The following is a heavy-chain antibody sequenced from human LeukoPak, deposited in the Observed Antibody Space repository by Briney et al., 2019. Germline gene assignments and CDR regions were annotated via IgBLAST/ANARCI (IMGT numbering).Heavy chain of an antibody. Sequence: GASVKVSCKASGYTFTSYGISWVRQAPGQGLEWMGWISAYNGNTNYAQKLQGRITMTTDTSTSTAYMELRSLRSDDTAVYYCARDLLHCSGGSCYRTVDYWGQGTLVTVSS. D-gene: IGHD2-15*01. J-gene: IGHJ4*02. V-gene: IGHV1-18*01. CDR2: ISAYNGNT. CDR1: GYTFTSYG. CDR3: ARDLLHCSGGSCYRTVDY.